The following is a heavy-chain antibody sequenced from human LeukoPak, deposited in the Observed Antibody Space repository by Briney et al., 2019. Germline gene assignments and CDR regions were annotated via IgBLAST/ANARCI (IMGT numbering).Heavy chain of an antibody. D-gene: IGHD5-24*01. J-gene: IGHJ4*02. CDR3: APEGDGYILFDY. CDR1: GFTFSSYG. V-gene: IGHV3-30*03. CDR2: ISYDGSNK. Sequence: GGSLRLSCAAPGFTFSSYGMHWVRQAPGKGLEWVADISYDGSNKYYADAVKGRFTSSRDNSKNTLYLQMNSLRVEDTAVYYCAPEGDGYILFDYWGQGTLVTVSS.